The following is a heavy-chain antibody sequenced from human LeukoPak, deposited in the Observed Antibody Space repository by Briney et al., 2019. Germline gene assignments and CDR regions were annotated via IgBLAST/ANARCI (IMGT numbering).Heavy chain of an antibody. D-gene: IGHD3-10*01. CDR1: GFTFSSYA. J-gene: IGHJ6*04. V-gene: IGHV3-30*04. CDR2: ISYDGSNK. CDR3: AKEGITMVRGVPYYYGMDV. Sequence: GGSLRLSCAASGFTFSSYAMHWVRQAPGKGLEWVAVISYDGSNKYYADSVKGRFTISRDNSKNTLYLQMNSLRAEDTAVYYCAKEGITMVRGVPYYYGMDVWGKGTTVTVSS.